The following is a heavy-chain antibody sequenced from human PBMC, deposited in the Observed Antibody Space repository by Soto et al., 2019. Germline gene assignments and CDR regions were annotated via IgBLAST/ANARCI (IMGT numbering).Heavy chain of an antibody. D-gene: IGHD6-19*01. CDR2: IYHSGST. J-gene: IGHJ6*02. CDR3: ARDSSRSGWYGYYYYGMDV. Sequence: PSETLSLTCAASGGSISSSNWWSRVRQPPGKGLEWIGEIYHSGSTNYNPSLKIRVTISVDKSKNPFSLKLSSVTAADTAVYYCARDSSRSGWYGYYYYGMDVWGQGTTVTVSS. V-gene: IGHV4-4*02. CDR1: GGSISSSNW.